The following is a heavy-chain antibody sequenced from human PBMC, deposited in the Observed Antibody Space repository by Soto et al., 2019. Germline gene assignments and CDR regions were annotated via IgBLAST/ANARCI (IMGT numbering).Heavy chain of an antibody. CDR2: ISSSSSYI. Sequence: EVQLVESGGGLVKPGGSLRLSCAASGFTFSSYSMNWVRQAPGKGLEWVSSISSSSSYIYYADSVKGRFTISRDNAKNSLYLQMNSLRAEDTAVYYCARETGIQLSLRFDPWGQGTLVTVSS. V-gene: IGHV3-21*01. CDR1: GFTFSSYS. J-gene: IGHJ5*02. D-gene: IGHD5-18*01. CDR3: ARETGIQLSLRFDP.